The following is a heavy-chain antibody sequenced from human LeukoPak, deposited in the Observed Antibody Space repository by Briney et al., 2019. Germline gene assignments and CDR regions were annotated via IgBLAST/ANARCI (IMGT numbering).Heavy chain of an antibody. V-gene: IGHV1-46*01. D-gene: IGHD6-19*01. J-gene: IGHJ5*02. Sequence: ASVKVSCKASGYSFTSYYMHWVRQAPGQGLEWMGIINLSGGSTSYAQKFQGRVTMTRDTSTRTVYVELSSLRSEDTAVYYCARESDSGYSSSFNWFDPWGQGTLVTVSS. CDR2: INLSGGST. CDR1: GYSFTSYY. CDR3: ARESDSGYSSSFNWFDP.